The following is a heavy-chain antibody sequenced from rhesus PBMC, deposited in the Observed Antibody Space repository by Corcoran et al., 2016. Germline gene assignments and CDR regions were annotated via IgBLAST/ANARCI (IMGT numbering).Heavy chain of an antibody. CDR1: GYNFTSYC. D-gene: IGHD3-22*01. CDR3: AKDLRVIHSFDY. CDR2: IDPSDSET. J-gene: IGHJ4*01. V-gene: IGHV5-20*01. Sequence: EVQLVPSGAEVKRPGESLNISCKTSGYNFTSYCITWLRQMPVKGLEWMGAIDPSDSETRNNPSFQGQVTISADKSSSTAYLQWSRLKASDTATYYCAKDLRVIHSFDYWGQGVLVTVSS.